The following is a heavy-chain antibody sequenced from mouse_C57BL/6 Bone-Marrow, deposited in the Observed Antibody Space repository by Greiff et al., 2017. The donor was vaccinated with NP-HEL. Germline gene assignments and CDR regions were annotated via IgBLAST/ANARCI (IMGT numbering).Heavy chain of an antibody. V-gene: IGHV1-59*01. CDR2: IDPSDSYT. Sequence: QVQLQQPGAELVRPGTSVKLSCKASGYTFTSYWMHWVKQRPGQGLEWIGVIDPSDSYTNYNQKFKGKATLTVDTSSSTAYMQLSSLTSEDSAVYYCARQVPTMVTPFDYWGQGTTLTVSS. D-gene: IGHD2-9*01. J-gene: IGHJ2*01. CDR3: ARQVPTMVTPFDY. CDR1: GYTFTSYW.